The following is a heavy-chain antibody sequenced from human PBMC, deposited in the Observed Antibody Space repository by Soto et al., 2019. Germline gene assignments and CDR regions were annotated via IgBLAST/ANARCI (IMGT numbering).Heavy chain of an antibody. D-gene: IGHD2-15*01. Sequence: EVQLLESGGGLVQPGGSLRLSCAASGFTFSSYAMSWVRQAPGKGLEWVSASSGSGGSTYYADSVKGRFTISRDNSKNTLYLQMNSLRAEDTAVYYCAKDRDIVVVVAATGGMDVWGQGTTVTVSS. J-gene: IGHJ6*02. V-gene: IGHV3-23*01. CDR3: AKDRDIVVVVAATGGMDV. CDR1: GFTFSSYA. CDR2: SSGSGGST.